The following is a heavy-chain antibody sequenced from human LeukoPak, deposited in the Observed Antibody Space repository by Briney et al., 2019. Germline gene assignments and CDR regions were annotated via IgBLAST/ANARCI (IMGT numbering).Heavy chain of an antibody. V-gene: IGHV4-61*01. D-gene: IGHD5-24*01. CDR2: ISYSGRP. CDR3: ARTRDGNSRYFDS. Sequence: SSETLSLTCTVSGGSVSSGPYYWSWIRQPPGKGLEWIGHISYSGRPYYNPSLKRRVTISVATSKNQFSLKLSSVTAAATAVYFCARTRDGNSRYFDSWGQGTLVTVSS. J-gene: IGHJ4*02. CDR1: GGSVSSGPYY.